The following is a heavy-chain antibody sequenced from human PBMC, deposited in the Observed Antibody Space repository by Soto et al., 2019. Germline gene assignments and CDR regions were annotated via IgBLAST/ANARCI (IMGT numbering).Heavy chain of an antibody. Sequence: QVTLKESGPVLVKPTETLTLTCTVSGFSLSNARMGVSWIRQPPGKALEWLAHIFSHDEKSYSTSLKSRPTNSKDTSKSQVVITISSKDPVDTATNYCARATHVVVVTAIRTWYFDLWGRGTMVTVAS. CDR3: ARATHVVVVTAIRTWYFDL. CDR1: GFSLSNARMG. D-gene: IGHD2-21*02. J-gene: IGHJ2*01. CDR2: IFSHDEK. V-gene: IGHV2-26*01.